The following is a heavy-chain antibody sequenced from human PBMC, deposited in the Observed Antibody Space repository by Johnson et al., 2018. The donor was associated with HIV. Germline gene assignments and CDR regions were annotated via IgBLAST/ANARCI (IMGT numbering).Heavy chain of an antibody. CDR3: AREWIGHSSSWFRYAFDI. Sequence: QVQLVESGGGVMQPGKSLRLSCEASGFTFRSYAMHWVRQAPGKGLEWVAVISYDGSNKYYADSVKGRFTISRDNSKNTLYLQMNSLRAEDTAVYYCAREWIGHSSSWFRYAFDIWGQGTMVTVSS. V-gene: IGHV3-30*04. J-gene: IGHJ3*02. CDR1: GFTFRSYA. D-gene: IGHD6-13*01. CDR2: ISYDGSNK.